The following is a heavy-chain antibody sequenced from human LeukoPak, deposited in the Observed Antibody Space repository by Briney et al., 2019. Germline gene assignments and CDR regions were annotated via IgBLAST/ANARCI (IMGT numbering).Heavy chain of an antibody. CDR3: AKDSGWFGELLAPDY. V-gene: IGHV3-43*02. Sequence: GGSLRLSCAASGFTFDDYAMHWVRQAPGKGLEWVSLISGDGGSTYYADSVKSRFTISRDNSKNSLYLQMNSLRTEDTALYYCAKDSGWFGELLAPDYWGQGTLVTVSS. CDR1: GFTFDDYA. D-gene: IGHD3-10*01. J-gene: IGHJ4*02. CDR2: ISGDGGST.